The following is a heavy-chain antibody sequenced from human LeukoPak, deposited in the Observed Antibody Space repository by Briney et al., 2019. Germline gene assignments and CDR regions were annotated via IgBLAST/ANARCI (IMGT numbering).Heavy chain of an antibody. V-gene: IGHV1-2*02. CDR1: GYTFTGYY. CDR3: ASRIAAALYYYGMDV. CDR2: INPNSGGT. Sequence: ASVKVSCKASGYTFTGYYMHRVRQAPGQGLEWMGWINPNSGGTNYAQKFQGRVTMTRDTSISTAYMELSRLRSDDTAVYYCASRIAAALYYYGMDVWGQGTTVTVSS. D-gene: IGHD6-13*01. J-gene: IGHJ6*02.